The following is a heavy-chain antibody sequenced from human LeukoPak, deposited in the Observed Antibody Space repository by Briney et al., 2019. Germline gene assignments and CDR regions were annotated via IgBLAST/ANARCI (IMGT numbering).Heavy chain of an antibody. J-gene: IGHJ6*03. CDR2: IYTSGST. D-gene: IGHD2-15*01. V-gene: IGHV4-4*07. CDR3: ARIRGSFGNYYYCMDV. Sequence: SETLSLTCTVSGGSISSYYWSWIRQPAGKGLEWIGRIYTSGSTNYNPSLKSRITMSVDTSKNQFSLKLSSVTAADTAVYYCARIRGSFGNYYYCMDVWGKGTTVTVSS. CDR1: GGSISSYY.